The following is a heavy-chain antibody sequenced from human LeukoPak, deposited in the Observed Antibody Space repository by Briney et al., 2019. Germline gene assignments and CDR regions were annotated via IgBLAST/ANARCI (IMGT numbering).Heavy chain of an antibody. J-gene: IGHJ3*02. CDR2: ISGSGGST. CDR3: AKAKTTYYDYIWWSYRENTDAFDI. V-gene: IGHV3-23*01. Sequence: PGGSLRLSCAASGFTFSSYAMSWVRQAPGKGLEWVSAISGSGGSTYYADSVKGRFTISRDNSKNTLYLQMNSLRAEDTAVYYCAKAKTTYYDYIWWSYRENTDAFDIWGQGTMVTVSS. CDR1: GFTFSSYA. D-gene: IGHD3-16*02.